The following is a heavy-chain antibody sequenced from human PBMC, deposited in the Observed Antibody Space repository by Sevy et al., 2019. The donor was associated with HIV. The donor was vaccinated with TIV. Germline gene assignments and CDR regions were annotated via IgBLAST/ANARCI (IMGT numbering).Heavy chain of an antibody. Sequence: ASVKVSCKASGYTFTSYDINWVRQATGQGLEWMGWMNPNSGNTGYAQKFQGRVTMTRNTSISTAYMELSSLRSEDTAMYYCASTTVTASQDDAFDIWGQGTMVTVSS. D-gene: IGHD4-17*01. J-gene: IGHJ3*02. CDR1: GYTFTSYD. CDR2: MNPNSGNT. CDR3: ASTTVTASQDDAFDI. V-gene: IGHV1-8*01.